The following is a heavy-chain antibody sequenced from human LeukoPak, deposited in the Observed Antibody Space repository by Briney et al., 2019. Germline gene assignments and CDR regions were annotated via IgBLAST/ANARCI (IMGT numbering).Heavy chain of an antibody. CDR1: GYTFTSCA. J-gene: IGHJ4*02. CDR2: INTNTGNP. D-gene: IGHD6-13*01. V-gene: IGHV7-4-1*02. CDR3: ARHSSSWYTSPFDY. Sequence: ASVTVSCTASGYTFTSCAMNWVRQAPGQGLEWMGWINTNTGNPTYAQGFTGRFVFSLDTSVSTAYLQISSLKAEDTAVYYCARHSSSWYTSPFDYWGQGTLVTVSS.